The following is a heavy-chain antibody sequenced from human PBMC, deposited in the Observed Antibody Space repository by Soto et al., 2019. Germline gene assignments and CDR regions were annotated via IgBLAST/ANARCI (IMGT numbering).Heavy chain of an antibody. V-gene: IGHV4-34*01. CDR2: INHSGST. CDR3: ARDKITGLFDY. J-gene: IGHJ4*02. D-gene: IGHD2-8*02. Sequence: SETMSLTCAFDDGSISCYYWTLLRQPPGTGLEWIGEINHSGSTNYNPSLKSRVTIPLDTSKNQFSLKLTSVTAADTAVYYCARDKITGLFDYWGQGTLVTVSS. CDR1: DGSISCYY.